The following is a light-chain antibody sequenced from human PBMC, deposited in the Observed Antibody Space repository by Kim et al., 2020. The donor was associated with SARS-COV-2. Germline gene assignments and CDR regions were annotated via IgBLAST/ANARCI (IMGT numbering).Light chain of an antibody. V-gene: IGKV3-11*01. CDR3: QQRSSWPWT. J-gene: IGKJ1*01. CDR2: DAT. CDR1: QSVSSY. Sequence: EIVLTQSPATLSLSPGERATLSCRASQSVSSYLAWYQQKPGQAPRLLIYDATNRATGIPARFSGSGSGTDFTLTISSLQPEDFAVYYWQQRSSWPWTFGQGTKVDIK.